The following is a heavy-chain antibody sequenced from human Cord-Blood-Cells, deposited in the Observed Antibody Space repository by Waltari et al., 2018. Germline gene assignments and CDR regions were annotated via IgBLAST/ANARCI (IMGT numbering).Heavy chain of an antibody. V-gene: IGHV4-39*01. CDR2: IYYSRTT. CDR1: GGSISSSSYY. J-gene: IGHJ6*02. D-gene: IGHD3-3*01. CDR3: GGHKQNVGVVIIGGYYDGMDV. Sequence: QLQLQESGPGLVKPSETLSLTCTVSGGSISSSSYYWGWIRQPPGKGLEWIGSIYYSRTTYYNPSLKSRDSICVQTSKNQFSLKLTSGNAADTAGYYCGGHKQNVGVVIIGGYYDGMDVRGQGTKVTV.